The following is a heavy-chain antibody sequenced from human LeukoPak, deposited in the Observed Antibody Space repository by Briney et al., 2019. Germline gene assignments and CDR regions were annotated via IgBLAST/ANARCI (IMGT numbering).Heavy chain of an antibody. V-gene: IGHV3-30*04. D-gene: IGHD3-10*01. Sequence: PGGSLRLSCAASGFSFSTYAIHWVRQAPGRGPEWLAVYSDDGGHKFYADSVKGLFTISRDHSKNTLYLQMNSLRVEDTAVYYCAKDLSKGLLYRRGMYYFDYWGQGTLVTVSS. CDR3: AKDLSKGLLYRRGMYYFDY. CDR2: YSDDGGHK. CDR1: GFSFSTYA. J-gene: IGHJ4*02.